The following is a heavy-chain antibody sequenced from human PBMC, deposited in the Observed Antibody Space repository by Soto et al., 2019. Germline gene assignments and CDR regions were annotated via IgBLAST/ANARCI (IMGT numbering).Heavy chain of an antibody. CDR2: IYYSGNT. D-gene: IGHD2-2*01. V-gene: IGHV4-39*01. CDR1: GGSISRSSYY. CDR3: ARHLRPTTGYGPSSTCYYFPW. J-gene: IGHJ1*01. Sequence: SATLSLTCPVSGGSISRSSYYWGWIRQPPGKGLEWIGSIYYSGNTYYNPSLKSRVTVSVDTSRNQFTLQLSSVTAADTAVYYWARHLRPTTGYGPSSTCYYFPWWGHGDLGT.